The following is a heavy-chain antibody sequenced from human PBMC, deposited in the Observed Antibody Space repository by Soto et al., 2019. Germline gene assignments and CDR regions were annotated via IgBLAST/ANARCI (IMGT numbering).Heavy chain of an antibody. CDR1: GFTFSSYA. Sequence: PGGSLRLSCAASGFTFSSYAMHWVRQAPGKGLEWVALISYDGSNKYYADSVKGRFTISRDNSKNTLYLQMNSLRAEDTAVYYCARGPDLDFLTGPNDYWGQGTLVTVSS. D-gene: IGHD3-9*01. V-gene: IGHV3-30-3*01. J-gene: IGHJ4*02. CDR3: ARGPDLDFLTGPNDY. CDR2: ISYDGSNK.